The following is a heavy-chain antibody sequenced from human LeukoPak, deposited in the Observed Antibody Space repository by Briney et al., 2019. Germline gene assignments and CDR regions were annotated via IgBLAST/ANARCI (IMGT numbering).Heavy chain of an antibody. V-gene: IGHV4-59*01. CDR2: IYYSGST. Sequence: RSAETLSLTCTVSGGSISSYYWRWIRQPPGKGLEWSGYIYYSGSTNYNPPPKSRVPRSVDRSKTQFSLKLSSVPAADTAVYYCARGVHTVTTSGFDYWGQRTLVTVSS. CDR3: ARGVHTVTTSGFDY. J-gene: IGHJ4*02. CDR1: GGSISSYY. D-gene: IGHD4-17*01.